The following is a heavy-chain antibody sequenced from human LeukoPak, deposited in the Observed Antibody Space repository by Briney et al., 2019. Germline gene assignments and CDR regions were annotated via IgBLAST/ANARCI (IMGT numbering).Heavy chain of an antibody. J-gene: IGHJ4*02. D-gene: IGHD1-26*01. Sequence: SETLSLTCAVSGGSISSSNWWSWVRQPPGKGLEWIGEIYHSGSTNYNPSLKSRVTISVDKSKNQFSLKLSSVTAADTAVYYCARSLVGATHSFDYWGQGTLVTVSS. V-gene: IGHV4-4*02. CDR2: IYHSGST. CDR3: ARSLVGATHSFDY. CDR1: GGSISSSNW.